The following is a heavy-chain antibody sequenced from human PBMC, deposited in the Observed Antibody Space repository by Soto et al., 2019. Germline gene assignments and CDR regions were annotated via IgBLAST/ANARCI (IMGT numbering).Heavy chain of an antibody. D-gene: IGHD3-10*02. CDR3: AKGGSSVRGVIPKYNWFDP. CDR1: GFTFLSYS. V-gene: IGHV3-23*01. Sequence: GGAPRLSFAAPGFTFLSYSLSWVRQAPGKGVDWVSAISGSGGSTYYADSVKGRFTISRDNSKNTLYLQMNSLRAEDTAVYYCAKGGSSVRGVIPKYNWFDPWGQGTLVTVSS. CDR2: ISGSGGST. J-gene: IGHJ5*02.